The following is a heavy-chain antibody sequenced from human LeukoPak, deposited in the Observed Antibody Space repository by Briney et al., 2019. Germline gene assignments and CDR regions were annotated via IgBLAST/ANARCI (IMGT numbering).Heavy chain of an antibody. CDR3: AKDFKGFGGTPYYYYMDV. Sequence: QSGGSLRLSCAASGFAFSSYAMSWVRQAPGKGLEWVSAISGSGGSTYYADSVKGRFTISRDNSKNTLYLQMNSLRAEDTAVYYCAKDFKGFGGTPYYYYMDVWGKGTTVTVSS. J-gene: IGHJ6*03. CDR1: GFAFSSYA. CDR2: ISGSGGST. D-gene: IGHD1-7*01. V-gene: IGHV3-23*01.